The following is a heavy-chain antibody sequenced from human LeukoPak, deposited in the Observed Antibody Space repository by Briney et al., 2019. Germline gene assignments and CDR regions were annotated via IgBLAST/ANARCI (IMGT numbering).Heavy chain of an antibody. J-gene: IGHJ4*02. Sequence: SETLSLTCTVSGGSLTNYYWSWIRQPAGKGLEWIGRIYSSGSTIYNPSLKSRVTVSVDTSNNRFSLRLNSVTAADTAVYYCAKWDGRDNSFDYWGQGTLVTVSS. D-gene: IGHD1-26*01. CDR2: IYSSGST. CDR3: AKWDGRDNSFDY. CDR1: GGSLTNYY. V-gene: IGHV4-4*07.